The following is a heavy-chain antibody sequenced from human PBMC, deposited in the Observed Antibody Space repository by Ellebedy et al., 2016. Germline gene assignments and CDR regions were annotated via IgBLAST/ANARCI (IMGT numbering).Heavy chain of an antibody. D-gene: IGHD3-22*01. V-gene: IGHV3-7*01. J-gene: IGHJ4*02. CDR2: IKQHGSEK. CDR3: ARGQYYYDSRGHWYRYFDY. Sequence: GGSLRLSCTASGFTFSYYWMSWVRQAPGKGLEWVANIKQHGSEKDYVDSVKGRFTISRDDAKNSLYLQMNSLRDEDTAVYYCARGQYYYDSRGHWYRYFDYWGQGTLVTVSS. CDR1: GFTFSYYW.